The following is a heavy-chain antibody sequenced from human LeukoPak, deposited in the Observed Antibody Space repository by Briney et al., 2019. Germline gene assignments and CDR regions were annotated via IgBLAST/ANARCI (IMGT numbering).Heavy chain of an antibody. Sequence: GGSLRLSCAASGFTFDDYSMHWVRQAPGKGLEWVSGISWNSGSIVYADSVKGRFTISRDSAKTSLYLQMNSLRPEDMAFYYRAKGQTYSSTSPLDYWGQGTLVTVSS. J-gene: IGHJ4*02. CDR3: AKGQTYSSTSPLDY. CDR2: ISWNSGSI. CDR1: GFTFDDYS. D-gene: IGHD6-13*01. V-gene: IGHV3-9*03.